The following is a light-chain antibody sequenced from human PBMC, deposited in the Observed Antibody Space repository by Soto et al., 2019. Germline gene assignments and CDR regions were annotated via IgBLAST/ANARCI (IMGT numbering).Light chain of an antibody. CDR3: QQRSDSIT. Sequence: ELVMTQSPATLSVSPGERATLSCRASQTVSRNLAWYQQRPGQAPRLLIYDISNRAAGVPARFSGSGSETEFTLTIRSLQSEDFAVYYSQQRSDSITFGQGTRLEIK. CDR2: DIS. J-gene: IGKJ5*01. CDR1: QTVSRN. V-gene: IGKV3-15*01.